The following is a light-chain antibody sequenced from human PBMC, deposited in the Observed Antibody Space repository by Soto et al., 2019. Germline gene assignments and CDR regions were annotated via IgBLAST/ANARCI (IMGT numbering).Light chain of an antibody. V-gene: IGKV1-5*01. CDR2: AAS. CDR1: QSISSW. Sequence: DIQMTQSPSSLSAFVGDRVTITFRASQSISSWMAWYQQKPGKAPKLLIYAASTLQSGVPSRSRGSGSGTDFTLTISCLQSEDFETYYRQQYYSYPRTFGQGTKVDIK. CDR3: QQYYSYPRT. J-gene: IGKJ1*01.